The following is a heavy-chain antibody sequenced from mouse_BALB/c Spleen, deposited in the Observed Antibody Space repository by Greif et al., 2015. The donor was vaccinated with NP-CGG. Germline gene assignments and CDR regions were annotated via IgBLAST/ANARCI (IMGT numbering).Heavy chain of an antibody. D-gene: IGHD2-10*02. V-gene: IGHV5-6*01. CDR2: ISSGGSYT. CDR1: GFTFSSYG. J-gene: IGHJ4*01. CDR3: ARHQYGNSMDY. Sequence: EVHLVESGGDLVEPGGSLKLSCAASGFTFSSYGMSWVRQTPDKRLEWVATISSGGSYTYYPDSVKGRFTISRDNAKNTLYLQMSSLKSEDTAMYYCARHQYGNSMDYGGQGTSVTVSS.